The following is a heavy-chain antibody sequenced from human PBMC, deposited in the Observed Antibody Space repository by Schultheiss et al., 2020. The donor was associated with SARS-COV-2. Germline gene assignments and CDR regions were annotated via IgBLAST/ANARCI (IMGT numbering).Heavy chain of an antibody. J-gene: IGHJ6*02. V-gene: IGHV1-2*06. CDR1: GYTFTGYY. CDR2: INPNSGGT. CDR3: ARVRKGSSPPRPRGSYYGMDV. D-gene: IGHD6-6*01. Sequence: ASVKVSCKASGYTFTGYYMHWVRQAPGQGLEWMGRINPNSGGTNYAQKFQGRVTMTRDTSISTAYMELSSLRSEDTAVYYCARVRKGSSPPRPRGSYYGMDVWGQGTTVTVSS.